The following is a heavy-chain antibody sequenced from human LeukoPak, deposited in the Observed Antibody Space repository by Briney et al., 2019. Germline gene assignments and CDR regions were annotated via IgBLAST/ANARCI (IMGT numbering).Heavy chain of an antibody. Sequence: ASVKVSCKASGYTFTSYYMHWVRQAPGQGLEWMGIINPSGGSTSYAQKFQGRVTMTRDTSTSTVYMELSSLRSEDTAVYYCARGPIAAAGKYYFDYWGQGTRVTVSS. V-gene: IGHV1-46*01. D-gene: IGHD6-13*01. CDR1: GYTFTSYY. CDR3: ARGPIAAAGKYYFDY. J-gene: IGHJ4*02. CDR2: INPSGGST.